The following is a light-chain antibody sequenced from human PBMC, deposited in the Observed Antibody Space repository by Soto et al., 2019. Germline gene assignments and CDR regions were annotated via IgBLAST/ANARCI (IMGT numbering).Light chain of an antibody. CDR3: QSYDSSLSGSWV. J-gene: IGLJ3*02. CDR2: GNS. Sequence: QSVLTQPPSVSGAPGQRVTISCTGSSSNIGAGYDVHWYQQLPGTAPKLLIYGNSNRPSWVPDRVSGSKSGTSASLAITGLQAEDEADYYCQSYDSSLSGSWVFGGGTKLTVL. CDR1: SSNIGAGYD. V-gene: IGLV1-40*01.